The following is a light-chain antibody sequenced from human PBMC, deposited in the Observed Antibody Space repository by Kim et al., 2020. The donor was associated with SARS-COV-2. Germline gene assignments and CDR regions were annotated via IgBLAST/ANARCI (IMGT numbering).Light chain of an antibody. CDR2: TNN. J-gene: IGLJ2*01. CDR1: SNNGGLPG. Sequence: PNATPLFTGNSNNGGLPGTSWLQQHQGHPPKPPSHTNNHPPSRISEGFSASRSGDTASLTITGLQPEDEADYYCSAWDRSLNAVVFGGGTQLTVL. V-gene: IGLV10-54*04. CDR3: SAWDRSLNAVV.